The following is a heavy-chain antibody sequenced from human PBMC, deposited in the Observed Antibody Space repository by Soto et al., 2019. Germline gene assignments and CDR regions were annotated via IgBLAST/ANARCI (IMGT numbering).Heavy chain of an antibody. D-gene: IGHD6-13*01. J-gene: IGHJ4*02. V-gene: IGHV5-51*01. CDR3: ARMMAASGTAFDY. CDR1: GYSFISSW. Sequence: PGESLKIACQASGYSFISSWIGWVRQMPGKGLEWMGTIYPGDSDTRYSPSFQGQVTISADKSTSTAYLQWSSLKASDTATYYCARMMAASGTAFDYWGQGALGTVSS. CDR2: IYPGDSDT.